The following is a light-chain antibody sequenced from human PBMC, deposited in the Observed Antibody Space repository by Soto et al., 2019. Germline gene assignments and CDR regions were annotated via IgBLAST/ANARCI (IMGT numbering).Light chain of an antibody. J-gene: IGLJ3*02. CDR2: EVS. CDR3: SSYTSSSSLKWV. Sequence: QSALTQPASVYGSPGQSITISCTGTGSDVGGYNYVSWYQQHPGKAPKLMIYEVSNRPSGVSNRFSGSKSGNTASLTISGLQAEDEADYYCSSYTSSSSLKWVFGGGTKVTVL. V-gene: IGLV2-14*01. CDR1: GSDVGGYNY.